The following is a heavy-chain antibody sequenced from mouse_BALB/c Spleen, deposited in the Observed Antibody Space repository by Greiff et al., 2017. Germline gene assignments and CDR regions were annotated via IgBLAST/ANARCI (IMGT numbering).Heavy chain of an antibody. Sequence: EVKLMESGGGLVKPGGSLKLSCAASGFTFSSYAMSWVRQTPEKRLEWVASISSGGSTYYPDSVKGRFTISRDNARNILYLQMSSLRSEDTAMYYCARGALVLGYFDVWGAGTTVTVSS. CDR2: ISSGGST. V-gene: IGHV5-6-5*01. CDR1: GFTFSSYA. CDR3: ARGALVLGYFDV. J-gene: IGHJ1*01. D-gene: IGHD1-1*01.